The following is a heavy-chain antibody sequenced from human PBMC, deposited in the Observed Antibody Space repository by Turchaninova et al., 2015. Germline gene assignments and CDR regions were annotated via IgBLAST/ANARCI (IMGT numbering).Heavy chain of an antibody. Sequence: QVQLQESGPGLVKPSETLSLTCTVSGGSISSYYWSWIRQPPGKGLEWIGYIYYSGSTNYNPSHKSRVTISGDTSKNQFSLKLSSGTAADTAVYYCARGITIFGVALDYWGQGTLVTVSS. V-gene: IGHV4-59*08. CDR3: ARGITIFGVALDY. J-gene: IGHJ4*02. CDR1: GGSISSYY. D-gene: IGHD3-3*01. CDR2: IYYSGST.